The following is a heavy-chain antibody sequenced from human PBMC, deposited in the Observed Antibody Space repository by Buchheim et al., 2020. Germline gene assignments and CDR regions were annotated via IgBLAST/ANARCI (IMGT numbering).Heavy chain of an antibody. J-gene: IGHJ6*02. Sequence: QVQLQESGPGLVRPSETLSLTCHVPDDSISSTYYWGWIRQPPGKGLEWIGSFYHSGSPYYNPSLKSRVTISVDKSKNQFSLKLSSVTAADTAVYYCAREGKYDGSDYDGDNYNGLDVWGQGTT. CDR1: DDSISSTYY. V-gene: IGHV4-38-2*02. D-gene: IGHD3-16*01. CDR3: AREGKYDGSDYDGDNYNGLDV. CDR2: FYHSGSP.